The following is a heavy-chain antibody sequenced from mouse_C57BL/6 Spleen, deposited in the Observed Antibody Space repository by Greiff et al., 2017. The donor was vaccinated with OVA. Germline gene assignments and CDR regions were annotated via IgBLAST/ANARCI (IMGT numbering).Heavy chain of an antibody. CDR1: GYTFTDYY. J-gene: IGHJ2*01. D-gene: IGHD3-2*02. CDR2: IYPGSGNT. V-gene: IGHV1-76*01. Sequence: QVQLKESGAELVRPGASVKLSCKASGYTFTDYYINWVKQRPGQGLEWIARIYPGSGNTYYNEKFKGKATLTAEKSSSPAYRQLSSLTSEDSAVYVCARGGAQASYYFDYWGQGTTLTVSS. CDR3: ARGGAQASYYFDY.